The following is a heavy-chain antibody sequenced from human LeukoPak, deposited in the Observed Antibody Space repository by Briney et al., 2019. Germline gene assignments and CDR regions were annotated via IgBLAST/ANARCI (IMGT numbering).Heavy chain of an antibody. D-gene: IGHD3-10*01. V-gene: IGHV4-59*12. Sequence: PSETLSLTCTVSGGSISSYYWSWIRQPPGKGLEWIGYIYYSGSTNYNPSLKSRVTISVDTSKNQFSLKLSSVTAADTAVYYCAREIHGSGSYYNERHLDYWGQGTLVTVSS. CDR1: GGSISSYY. CDR2: IYYSGST. CDR3: AREIHGSGSYYNERHLDY. J-gene: IGHJ4*02.